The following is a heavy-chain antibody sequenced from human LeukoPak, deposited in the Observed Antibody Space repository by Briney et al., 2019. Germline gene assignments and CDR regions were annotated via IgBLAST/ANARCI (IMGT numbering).Heavy chain of an antibody. CDR2: MNPNSGNT. J-gene: IGHJ4*02. CDR1: GYTFTSYD. V-gene: IGHV1-8*01. CDR3: ARGNRSMVQGVIVY. D-gene: IGHD3-10*01. Sequence: ASVKVSCKASGYTFTSYDINWVRQATGQGLEWMGWMNPNSGNTGYAHKFQGRVTMTRNTSISTAYMELNSLRSEDTAVYYCARGNRSMVQGVIVYWGQGTLVTVSS.